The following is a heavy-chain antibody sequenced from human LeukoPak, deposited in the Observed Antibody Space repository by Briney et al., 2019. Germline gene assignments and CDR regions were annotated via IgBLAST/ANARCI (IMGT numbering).Heavy chain of an antibody. J-gene: IGHJ2*01. CDR1: GGSFSGYY. CDR3: ARVLEGSSGQHWYFDL. Sequence: PSETLSLTCAVYGGSFSGYYWSWIRQPPGKGLEWIGEINHSGSTNYNPSLKSRVTISVDTSKNQFSLRLSSVTAADTAVYYCARVLEGSSGQHWYFDLWGRGTLVTVTS. CDR2: INHSGST. D-gene: IGHD6-19*01. V-gene: IGHV4-34*01.